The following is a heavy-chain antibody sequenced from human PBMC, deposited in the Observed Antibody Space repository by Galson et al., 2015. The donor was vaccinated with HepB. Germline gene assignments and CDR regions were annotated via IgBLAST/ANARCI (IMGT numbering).Heavy chain of an antibody. CDR2: IGSAGDT. J-gene: IGHJ6*02. Sequence: SLRLSCAASGFTFSSYDMHWVRQATGKGLEWVSAIGSAGDTYYPGSVKGRFTISRGNAKNSLYLQMNSLRAGETAVYYCARVGLYCSSTSCYYYGMEVWGQGTTVTVSS. D-gene: IGHD2-2*01. CDR1: GFTFSSYD. CDR3: ARVGLYCSSTSCYYYGMEV. V-gene: IGHV3-13*01.